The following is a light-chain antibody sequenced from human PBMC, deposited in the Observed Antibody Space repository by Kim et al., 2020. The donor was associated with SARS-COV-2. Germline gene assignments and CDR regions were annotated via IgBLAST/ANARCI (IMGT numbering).Light chain of an antibody. Sequence: PGERATLSCRASQSIDTYLAWYQQRPGQAPRLLVYDASNRATGVPDRFSGSGSGTDCTLTISSREPEDFSTYYCQQRNSWPPAVTFGGGTKVDIK. CDR1: QSIDTY. V-gene: IGKV3-11*01. J-gene: IGKJ4*01. CDR3: QQRNSWPPAVT. CDR2: DAS.